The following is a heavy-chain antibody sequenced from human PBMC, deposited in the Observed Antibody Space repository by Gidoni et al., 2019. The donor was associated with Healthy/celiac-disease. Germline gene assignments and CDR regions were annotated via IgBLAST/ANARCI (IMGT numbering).Heavy chain of an antibody. CDR1: GYTFTSYY. Sequence: QVQLVQSGAEVKKPGASVKVSCKASGYTFTSYYMHWVRQAPGQGLEWMGIINPSGGSTSYAQKFQGRVTMTRDTSTSTVYMELSSLRSEDTAVDYCARVYSGNRPTAEYFQHWGQGTLVTVSS. V-gene: IGHV1-46*01. CDR3: ARVYSGNRPTAEYFQH. CDR2: INPSGGST. D-gene: IGHD1-26*01. J-gene: IGHJ1*01.